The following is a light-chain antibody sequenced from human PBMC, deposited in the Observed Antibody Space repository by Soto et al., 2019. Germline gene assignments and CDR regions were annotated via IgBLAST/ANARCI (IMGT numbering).Light chain of an antibody. V-gene: IGKV3D-20*02. J-gene: IGKJ2*01. CDR1: QSVTSTH. CDR2: SAS. Sequence: EIVLTQSPGTLSLSPGERATLSCRASQSVTSTHLAWYQQKPGQAPRLLIYSASSRATGIPDRFSGSGSGTDFTLTISSLEPEDFAVYYCQHRTSRYTFGQGTKVDIK. CDR3: QHRTSRYT.